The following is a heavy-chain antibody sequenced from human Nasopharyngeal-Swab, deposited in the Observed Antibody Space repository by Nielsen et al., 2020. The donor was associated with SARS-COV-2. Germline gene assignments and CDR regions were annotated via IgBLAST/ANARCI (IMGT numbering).Heavy chain of an antibody. CDR1: GGSISSDY. V-gene: IGHV4-59*08. Sequence: SETLSLTCTVSGGSISSDYWTWIRQPPGKGLEWIGYIYSSGSTNSNPSLKSRVTISLDTSKNHFSLKLNSVTAADTAVYYCARRGITVLRGVNFYGMDVWGQRTTVTVSS. CDR2: IYSSGST. J-gene: IGHJ6*02. D-gene: IGHD3-10*01. CDR3: ARRGITVLRGVNFYGMDV.